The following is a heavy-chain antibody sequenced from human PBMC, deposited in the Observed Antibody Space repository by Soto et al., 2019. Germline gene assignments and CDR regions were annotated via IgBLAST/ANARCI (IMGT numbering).Heavy chain of an antibody. CDR3: TTGSVVGF. Sequence: EVQLVDSGGGLVKPGGSLRLSCEASGFSVSNAWMNWVRQAPGKGLEWVGRIKTRDEGETTNYAAPVKGRFTISRDDSTNTLYLQMNRVKTEDTAVSDCTTGSVVGFWGQGTTVTVSS. J-gene: IGHJ6*02. CDR2: IKTRDEGETT. D-gene: IGHD2-15*01. V-gene: IGHV3-15*06. CDR1: GFSVSNAW.